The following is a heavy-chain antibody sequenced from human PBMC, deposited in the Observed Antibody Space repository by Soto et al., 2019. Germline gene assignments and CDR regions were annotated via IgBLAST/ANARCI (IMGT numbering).Heavy chain of an antibody. CDR1: GYSFTSYW. CDR2: IYPGDSDT. CDR3: ARSSAGRYYYYGMDV. J-gene: IGHJ6*02. Sequence: PGESLKISCKGSGYSFTSYWIGWVRQMPGEGLEWMGIIYPGDSDTRYSPSFQGQVTISADKSISTAYLQWSSLKASDTAMYYCARSSAGRYYYYGMDVWGQGTTVTVSS. D-gene: IGHD6-13*01. V-gene: IGHV5-51*01.